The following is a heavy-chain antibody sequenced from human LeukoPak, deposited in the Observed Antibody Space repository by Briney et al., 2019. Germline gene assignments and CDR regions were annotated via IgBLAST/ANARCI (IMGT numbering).Heavy chain of an antibody. J-gene: IGHJ5*02. D-gene: IGHD3-22*01. CDR1: GYTFTSYG. Sequence: GASVKVSCKASGYTFTSYGISWVRQAPGQGLEWMGWISAYNGNTNYAQRLQGRVTMTTDTSTSTAYMELRSLRSDDTAVYYCARDTKYYYDSPDWFDPWGQGTLVTVSS. V-gene: IGHV1-18*01. CDR3: ARDTKYYYDSPDWFDP. CDR2: ISAYNGNT.